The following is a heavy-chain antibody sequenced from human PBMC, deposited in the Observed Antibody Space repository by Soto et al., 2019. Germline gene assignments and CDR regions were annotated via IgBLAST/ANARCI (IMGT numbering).Heavy chain of an antibody. CDR3: ANRAAEESWCSSISCFLIAFDI. Sequence: EVQLLESGGGLVQPGGSLRLSCAASGFSFRSYAMSWVRQAPGKGLEWVSAISGGGGTKYYADSVEGRFTISRDNSKNTLYLHMNSLRAEDTAVYYFANRAAEESWCSSISCFLIAFDIWGPGTMVTVSS. CDR2: ISGGGGTK. CDR1: GFSFRSYA. J-gene: IGHJ3*02. D-gene: IGHD2-2*01. V-gene: IGHV3-23*01.